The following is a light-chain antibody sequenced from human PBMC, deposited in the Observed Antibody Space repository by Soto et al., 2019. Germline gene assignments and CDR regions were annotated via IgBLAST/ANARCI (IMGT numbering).Light chain of an antibody. J-gene: IGKJ4*01. CDR3: QQYGGPLN. V-gene: IGKV3-20*01. Sequence: EIVLTQSPGTLSLSPGERATLSCRASQSVASRYLAWYQHQPGQAPRLVIYGAYNRATGIPDRLSGSGSGTDFALSVGIVVPEDFAVYLCQQYGGPLNSGGGTKVESK. CDR2: GAY. CDR1: QSVASRY.